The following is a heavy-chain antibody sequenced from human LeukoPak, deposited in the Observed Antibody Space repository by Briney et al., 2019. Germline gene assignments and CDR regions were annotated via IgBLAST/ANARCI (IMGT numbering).Heavy chain of an antibody. CDR1: GGSFSGFY. J-gene: IGHJ5*02. V-gene: IGHV4-34*01. CDR3: ARENYYDSSGYFFDP. D-gene: IGHD3-22*01. CDR2: INHSGST. Sequence: SETLSLTCAVYGGSFSGFYWSWIRQPPGKGLEWIGEINHSGSTNYNPSLKSRVTISVDTSKNQFSLKLSSVTAADTAVYYCARENYYDSSGYFFDPWGQGTLVTVSS.